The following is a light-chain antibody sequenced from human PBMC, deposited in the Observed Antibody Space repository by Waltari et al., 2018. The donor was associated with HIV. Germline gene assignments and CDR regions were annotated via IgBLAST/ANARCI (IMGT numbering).Light chain of an antibody. J-gene: IGLJ1*01. CDR3: CSYAGSSTPFV. Sequence: QFALTHPASVSGSPGQWITISCTGTGSDVGSYTFVSWYQQYPGKVPKLMIYEVSTRPSGVSTRFAGSKTGNTASLTISGRQAEDEADYYCCSYAGSSTPFVFGTATKVTV. V-gene: IGLV2-23*02. CDR2: EVS. CDR1: GSDVGSYTF.